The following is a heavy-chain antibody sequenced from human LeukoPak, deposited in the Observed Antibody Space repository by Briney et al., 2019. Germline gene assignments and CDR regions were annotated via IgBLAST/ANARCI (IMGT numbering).Heavy chain of an antibody. D-gene: IGHD3-10*01. CDR1: GYSITNGYY. CDR3: ASYFGGWHFQH. CDR2: ASPSGST. Sequence: SETLSLTCAVSGYSITNGYYWGWIRQSPGKGLEWLGSASPSGSTDSNPSLKSRLTISLDTSKNQISLMLSSVTAADTAVYYCASYFGGWHFQHWGQGTLVTVSA. V-gene: IGHV4-38-2*01. J-gene: IGHJ1*01.